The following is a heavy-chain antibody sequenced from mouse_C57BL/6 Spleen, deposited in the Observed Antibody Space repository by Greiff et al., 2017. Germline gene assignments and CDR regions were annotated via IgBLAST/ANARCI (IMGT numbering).Heavy chain of an antibody. Sequence: VQLQESGPELVQPGASVKISCKASGYAFSSSWMNWVKPRPGKGLEWIGRLYPGDGDTNYNGKFKGKATLTADKSSSPAYMQLSSLTSEDAAVYVCARRGASLGLAYWGQGTLVTVSA. CDR1: GYAFSSSW. CDR3: ARRGASLGLAY. J-gene: IGHJ3*01. V-gene: IGHV1-82*01. CDR2: LYPGDGDT.